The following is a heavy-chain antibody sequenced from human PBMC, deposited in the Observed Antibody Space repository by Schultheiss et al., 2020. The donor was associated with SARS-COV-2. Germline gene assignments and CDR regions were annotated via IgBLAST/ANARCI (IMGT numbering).Heavy chain of an antibody. Sequence: ASVKVSCKASGGTFSSYAISWVRQAPGQGLEWMGWISGYKGNTNYAQKLQGRVTMTTDTSTSTAYMELRSLRSDDTAVYYCARVLPTHSSGYQDYWGQGTLVTVSS. J-gene: IGHJ4*02. CDR2: ISGYKGNT. V-gene: IGHV1-18*01. CDR1: GGTFSSYA. D-gene: IGHD3-22*01. CDR3: ARVLPTHSSGYQDY.